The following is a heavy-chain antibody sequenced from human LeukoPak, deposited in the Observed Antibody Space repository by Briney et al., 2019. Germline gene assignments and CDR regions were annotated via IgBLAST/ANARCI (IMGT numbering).Heavy chain of an antibody. CDR1: GFTFSSYA. J-gene: IGHJ5*02. Sequence: GGSLRLSCAASGFTFSSYAMHWVRQAPGKGLEWVAVISYDGSNKYYADSVKGRFTISRDNSKNTLYLQMNSLRAEDTAVYYCARGGYSYGYSMDWFDPWGQGTLVTVSS. D-gene: IGHD5-18*01. CDR3: ARGGYSYGYSMDWFDP. CDR2: ISYDGSNK. V-gene: IGHV3-30-3*01.